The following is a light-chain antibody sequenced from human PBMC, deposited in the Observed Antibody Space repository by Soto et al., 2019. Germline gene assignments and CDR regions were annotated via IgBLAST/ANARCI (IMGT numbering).Light chain of an antibody. CDR2: AAS. CDR1: QGISSW. J-gene: IGKJ4*01. Sequence: DIQMTQSPSSVSASVGDRVTITCRASQGISSWLAWYQQKPGKAPELLMFAASSLQSGVPSRFSGSGSGTEFILTISSVQPEDSATYYCQQTNSFPLTFGGGTKVDIQ. V-gene: IGKV1D-12*01. CDR3: QQTNSFPLT.